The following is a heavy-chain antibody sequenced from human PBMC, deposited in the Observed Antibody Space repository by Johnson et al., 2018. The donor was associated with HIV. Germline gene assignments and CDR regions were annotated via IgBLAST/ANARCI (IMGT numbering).Heavy chain of an antibody. J-gene: IGHJ3*02. D-gene: IGHD3-10*01. CDR1: GFTVSSNY. CDR2: IYSGGST. CDR3: ARDRDGGFAFDI. V-gene: IGHV3-66*03. Sequence: VQLVESGGGLIQPGGSLRLSCAASGFTVSSNYMSWVRQAPGKGLEWVSVIYSGGSTYYADSVKGRFTISRDNSKNTLYLQMDSLRGEDMAVYYCARDRDGGFAFDIWGQGTRVTVSS.